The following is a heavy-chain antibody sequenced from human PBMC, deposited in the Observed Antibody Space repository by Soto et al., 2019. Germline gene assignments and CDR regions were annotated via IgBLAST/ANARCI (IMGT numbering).Heavy chain of an antibody. CDR3: ASSPLCGGSCYHYYYGMDV. CDR2: IIPIFGTA. V-gene: IGHV1-69*13. Sequence: SVKVSCKASGVTFSSYAISWVRQAPGQGLERMGGIIPIFGTANYAQKFQGRVTITADESTSTAYMELSSLRSEDTAVYYCASSPLCGGSCYHYYYGMDVWGQGTTVTVSS. CDR1: GVTFSSYA. J-gene: IGHJ6*02. D-gene: IGHD2-15*01.